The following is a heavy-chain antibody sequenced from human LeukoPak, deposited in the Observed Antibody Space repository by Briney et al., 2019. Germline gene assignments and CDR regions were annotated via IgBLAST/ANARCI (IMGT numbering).Heavy chain of an antibody. J-gene: IGHJ5*02. V-gene: IGHV1-46*01. D-gene: IGHD6-6*01. Sequence: ASVKVSCKASGYTFTSYYMHWVRQAPGQGLEWMGIINPSGGSTSYAQKFQGRVTMTRDMSTSTVYMELSSLRSEDTAVYYCARSGSIAFFDPWGQGALVTVSS. CDR3: ARSGSIAFFDP. CDR1: GYTFTSYY. CDR2: INPSGGST.